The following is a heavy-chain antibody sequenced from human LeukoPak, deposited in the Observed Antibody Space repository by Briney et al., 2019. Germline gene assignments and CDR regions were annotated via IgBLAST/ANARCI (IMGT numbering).Heavy chain of an antibody. CDR2: ISGSGGST. Sequence: PSETLSLTCGVSGGSISSTNWWSWVRQPPGQGLEWVSAISGSGGSTYYADSVKGRFTISRDNSKNTLYLQMNSLRAEDTAVYYCAKCRGYYYYYGMDVWGQGTTVTVSS. V-gene: IGHV3-23*01. CDR1: GGSISSTN. J-gene: IGHJ6*02. CDR3: AKCRGYYYYYGMDV.